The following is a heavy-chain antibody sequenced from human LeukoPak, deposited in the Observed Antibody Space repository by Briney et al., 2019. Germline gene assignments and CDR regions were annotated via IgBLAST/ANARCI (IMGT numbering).Heavy chain of an antibody. D-gene: IGHD6-19*01. Sequence: GGSLRLSCAASGFTFSSYGMSWVRQAPGKGLEWVANIKQDGSEKHYVDSVKGRFTISRDNAKNSLYLQMNSLRAEDTAVYYCASSVAGFNAFDIWGQGTMVTVSS. V-gene: IGHV3-7*01. CDR1: GFTFSSYG. CDR3: ASSVAGFNAFDI. CDR2: IKQDGSEK. J-gene: IGHJ3*02.